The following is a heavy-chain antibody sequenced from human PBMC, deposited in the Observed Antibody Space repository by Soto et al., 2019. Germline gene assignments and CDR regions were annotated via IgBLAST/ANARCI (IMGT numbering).Heavy chain of an antibody. D-gene: IGHD2-21*02. J-gene: IGHJ4*02. CDR3: ARDRVWSAYCGGDCYSGADY. V-gene: IGHV3-30*19. CDR1: GFTFSSYG. Sequence: QVQLVESGGGVVQPGRSLRLSCAASGFTFSSYGMHWVRQAPGKGLEWVAVIWYDGSNKYYADSVKGRFTISRDNSKNTLYLQMNSLRAEDTAVYYCARDRVWSAYCGGDCYSGADYWGQGTLVTVSS. CDR2: IWYDGSNK.